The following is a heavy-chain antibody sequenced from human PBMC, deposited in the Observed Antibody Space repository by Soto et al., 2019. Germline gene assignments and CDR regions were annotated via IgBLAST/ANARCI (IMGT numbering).Heavy chain of an antibody. CDR1: GFTFSSYS. CDR3: ARVGSRSYYTNYYYYGMDV. V-gene: IGHV3-21*01. D-gene: IGHD3-10*01. Sequence: EVQLVESGGGLVKPGGSLRLSCAASGFTFSSYSMNWVRQAPGKGLEWVSSISSSSSYIYYADSVKGRFTISRDNAKNSLYLQMNSLRAEDTAVYYCARVGSRSYYTNYYYYGMDVWGQGTTVTVSS. J-gene: IGHJ6*02. CDR2: ISSSSSYI.